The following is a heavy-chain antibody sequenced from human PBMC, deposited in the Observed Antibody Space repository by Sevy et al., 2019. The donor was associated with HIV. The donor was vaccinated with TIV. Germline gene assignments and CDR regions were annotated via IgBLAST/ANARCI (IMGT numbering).Heavy chain of an antibody. CDR1: GFTFGRHW. V-gene: IGHV3-7*01. Sequence: GGSLRLSCAASGFTFGRHWMSWVRQVPGRGLEWVANIKQDGSEKNYVDSVNGRFIISRDNAKNSLYLQMSSLRADDTAVYYCARVGVQSEKYRHSDYWGQGALVTVSS. CDR3: ARVGVQSEKYRHSDY. D-gene: IGHD3-16*01. CDR2: IKQDGSEK. J-gene: IGHJ4*02.